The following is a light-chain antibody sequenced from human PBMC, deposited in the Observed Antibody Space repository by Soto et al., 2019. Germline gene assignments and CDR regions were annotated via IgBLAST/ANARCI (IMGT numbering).Light chain of an antibody. CDR2: SAS. Sequence: EIVLTQSPGTLTLSPGKRGTLSCRASQTISSNYLAWYQQRPGQAPRLLIYSASSRATGIPDRFSGRGSGTDFALTFSRLEPEDFAVYYCQHYGSSVPITFGPGTKVDMK. CDR1: QTISSNY. CDR3: QHYGSSVPIT. J-gene: IGKJ3*01. V-gene: IGKV3-20*01.